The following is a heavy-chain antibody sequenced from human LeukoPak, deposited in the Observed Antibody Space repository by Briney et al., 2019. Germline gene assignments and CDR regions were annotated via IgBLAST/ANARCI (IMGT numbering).Heavy chain of an antibody. CDR1: GFTFSYYV. J-gene: IGHJ4*02. CDR2: IRHDGSDT. CDR3: AKKYSSTWHFDY. Sequence: GGSLRLSCAASGFTFSYYVMHWVRQAPGKGLEWVAFIRHDGSDTAYADSVKGQFTISRDNSKNTLYLQLVSLRPDDTAVYYCAKKYSSTWHFDYWGQGTLVTVSS. D-gene: IGHD2-2*01. V-gene: IGHV3-30*02.